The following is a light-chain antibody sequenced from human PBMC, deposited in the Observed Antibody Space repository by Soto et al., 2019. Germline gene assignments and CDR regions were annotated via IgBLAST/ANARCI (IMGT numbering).Light chain of an antibody. CDR2: GAS. CDR3: QQYGSTPQT. CDR1: ESVSNNY. V-gene: IGKV3-20*01. Sequence: EIVLTQSPGTLSLSPGERATLSCRASESVSNNYLAWYQRKPGQAPRLLIYGASYRAPDIPYRFSGSGSGTDFTLTIDRLEAEDFAVYICQQYGSTPQTFGLGTKVEI. J-gene: IGKJ1*01.